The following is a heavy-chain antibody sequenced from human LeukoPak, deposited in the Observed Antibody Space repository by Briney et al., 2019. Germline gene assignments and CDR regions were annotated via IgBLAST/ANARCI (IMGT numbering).Heavy chain of an antibody. CDR1: GFSFTNYW. Sequence: GGSLRLSCAASGFSFTNYWMSWVRQAPGKGLEWVANVKEDGTTKQYVDSVKGRFTISRDNAKNSLYLQMDSLRAEDTAVYYCVSHEVAPHWGQGTLVSVSS. CDR3: VSHEVAPH. V-gene: IGHV3-7*01. CDR2: VKEDGTTK. J-gene: IGHJ4*02. D-gene: IGHD5-24*01.